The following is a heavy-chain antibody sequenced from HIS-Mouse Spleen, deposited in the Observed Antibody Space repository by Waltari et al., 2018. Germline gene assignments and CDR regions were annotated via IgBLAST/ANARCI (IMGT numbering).Heavy chain of an antibody. CDR3: ARVKYSNAFDI. Sequence: QVQLQESGPGLVKPSETLSLTCTVSGGSISSYYWSWIRQPPGKGLEWIGYIYYSGSTNYNPSLKSRVTISVDTSKNQFSLKLSSVTAADTAVYYCARVKYSNAFDIWGQGTIVTVSS. CDR1: GGSISSYY. CDR2: IYYSGST. J-gene: IGHJ3*02. D-gene: IGHD6-6*01. V-gene: IGHV4-59*01.